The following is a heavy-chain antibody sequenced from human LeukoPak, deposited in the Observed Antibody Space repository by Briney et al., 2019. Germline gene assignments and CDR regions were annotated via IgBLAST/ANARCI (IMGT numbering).Heavy chain of an antibody. CDR1: GGSINSYY. Sequence: SETLSLTCTVSGGSINSYYWSWIRQSPGKGLEWIGYIYYSGSTKYNPSLMSRVTISVDTSKNQFSLKVTSVTAEDTAVYYCARDLHRYLDYWGQGTLVTVSS. J-gene: IGHJ4*02. CDR3: ARDLHRYLDY. V-gene: IGHV4-59*01. CDR2: IYYSGST. D-gene: IGHD1-14*01.